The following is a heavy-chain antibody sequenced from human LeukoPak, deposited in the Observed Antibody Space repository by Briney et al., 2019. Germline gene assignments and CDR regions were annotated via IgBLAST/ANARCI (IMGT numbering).Heavy chain of an antibody. Sequence: ASVKVSCKASGYMFTSHGISWGRQAPGRGLEWMGWISAYNGHTNYAQKLQGRVTLTTDTSTSTAYMDLGNLRSDDTAVYFCARDQVVGATAGTFDSWGQGTLVTVSP. CDR2: ISAYNGHT. CDR1: GYMFTSHG. CDR3: ARDQVVGATAGTFDS. D-gene: IGHD1-26*01. V-gene: IGHV1-18*01. J-gene: IGHJ4*02.